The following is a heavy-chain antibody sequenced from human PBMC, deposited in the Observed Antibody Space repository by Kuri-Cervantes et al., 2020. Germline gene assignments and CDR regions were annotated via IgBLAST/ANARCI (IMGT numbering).Heavy chain of an antibody. CDR3: AREWKSSSWYGEGMDV. V-gene: IGHV3-7*01. Sequence: GESLKISCAASGFTFSNYWMSWVRQAPGKGLEWVASINQDGSEKYYVDSVKGRFTISRDNAKNPLYLQMNSLRAEDTAVYYCAREWKSSSWYGEGMDVWGQGTTVTVSS. D-gene: IGHD6-13*01. J-gene: IGHJ6*02. CDR2: INQDGSEK. CDR1: GFTFSNYW.